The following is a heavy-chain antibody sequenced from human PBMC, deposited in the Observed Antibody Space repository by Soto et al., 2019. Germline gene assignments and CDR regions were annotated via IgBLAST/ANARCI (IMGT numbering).Heavy chain of an antibody. CDR1: GGSFNDYY. CDR3: ARGRKKLGLAYYDYYGMNV. D-gene: IGHD6-13*01. Sequence: SETLSLTCAVYGGSFNDYYWSWIRQPPGKGLEWIGEINHSVSTNYNPSLKSRVTISVDMSKNQFSLKLNSITAADTAVYYCARGRKKLGLAYYDYYGMNVWGQGPMVTFSS. V-gene: IGHV4-34*01. J-gene: IGHJ6*02. CDR2: INHSVST.